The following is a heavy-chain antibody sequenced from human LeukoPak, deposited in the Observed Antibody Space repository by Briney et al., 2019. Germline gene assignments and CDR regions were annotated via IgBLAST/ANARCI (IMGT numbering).Heavy chain of an antibody. V-gene: IGHV4-34*01. CDR3: ARDWERTGFDY. D-gene: IGHD1-26*01. CDR2: INHSGST. CDR1: GGSFSGYY. J-gene: IGHJ4*02. Sequence: SETLSLTCAVYGGSFSGYYWSWIRQPPGKGLEWIGEINHSGSTNYNPSLKSRVTISVDTSKNQFSLKLSSVTAADTAVYYCARDWERTGFDYWGQGTLVTVSS.